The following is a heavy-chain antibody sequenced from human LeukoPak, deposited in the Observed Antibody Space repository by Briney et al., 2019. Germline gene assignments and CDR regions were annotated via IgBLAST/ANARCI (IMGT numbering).Heavy chain of an antibody. J-gene: IGHJ5*02. D-gene: IGHD2-2*01. V-gene: IGHV3-30*03. CDR1: GFTFSSYG. Sequence: GRSLRLSCAASGFTFSSYGMHWARQAPGKGLEWVAVISYDGSNKYYADSVKGRFTISRDNSKNTLYLQMNSLRAEDTAVYYCATLLVVPAARGANWFDPWGQGTLVTVSS. CDR3: ATLLVVPAARGANWFDP. CDR2: ISYDGSNK.